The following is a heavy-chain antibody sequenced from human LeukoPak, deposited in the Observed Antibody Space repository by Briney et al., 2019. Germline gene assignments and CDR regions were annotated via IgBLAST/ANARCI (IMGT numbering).Heavy chain of an antibody. V-gene: IGHV3-48*03. CDR1: GFTFSSYE. J-gene: IGHJ4*02. Sequence: PGGSLRLSCAASGFTFSSYEMNWVRQAPGKGLEWGSYISSSGSTIYYADSVKGRFTISRDNAKNSLYLQMNSLRAEDTAVYYCARGSPSGQYDYWGQGTLVTVSS. CDR3: ARGSPSGQYDY. D-gene: IGHD2-15*01. CDR2: ISSSGSTI.